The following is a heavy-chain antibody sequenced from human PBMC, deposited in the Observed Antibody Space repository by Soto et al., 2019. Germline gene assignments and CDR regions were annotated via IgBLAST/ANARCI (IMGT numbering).Heavy chain of an antibody. CDR3: SSIAAREIPDDAFDI. V-gene: IGHV3-30*03. CDR2: ISYDGSNK. CDR1: GFTFSSYG. J-gene: IGHJ3*02. D-gene: IGHD6-6*01. Sequence: GGSLRLSCAASGFTFSSYGMHWVRQAPGKGLEWVAVISYDGSNKYYADSVKGRFTISRDNSKNTLYLQMNSLRAEDTAVYYCSSIAAREIPDDAFDIWGQGTMVTVSS.